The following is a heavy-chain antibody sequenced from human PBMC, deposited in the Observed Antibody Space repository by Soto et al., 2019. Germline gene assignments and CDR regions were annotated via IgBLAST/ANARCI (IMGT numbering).Heavy chain of an antibody. CDR2: ISYDGSNK. V-gene: IGHV3-30-3*01. CDR1: GFTFSSYA. CDR3: ARAAGWYYDSSGYHDY. J-gene: IGHJ4*02. D-gene: IGHD3-22*01. Sequence: QVQLVESGGGVVQPGRSLRLSCAASGFTFSSYAMHWVRQAPGKGLEWVAVISYDGSNKYYADSVKGRFTISRDNSKHTLYLQVDSLSSEDTAVYYCARAAGWYYDSSGYHDYWGQGTLVTVSS.